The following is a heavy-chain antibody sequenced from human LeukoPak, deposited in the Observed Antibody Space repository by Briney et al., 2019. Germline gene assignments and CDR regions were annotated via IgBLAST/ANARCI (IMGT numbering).Heavy chain of an antibody. Sequence: GGSLRLSCAASGFTFSSYAMSWVRQAPGKGLEWVSAISGSGGSTYYADSVKGRFTISRDNSKNTLYLQMNSLRAEDTAVYYCAKDWCSFTVVTPFSHWGQGTLVTVSS. J-gene: IGHJ4*02. CDR1: GFTFSSYA. CDR2: ISGSGGST. D-gene: IGHD4-23*01. CDR3: AKDWCSFTVVTPFSH. V-gene: IGHV3-23*01.